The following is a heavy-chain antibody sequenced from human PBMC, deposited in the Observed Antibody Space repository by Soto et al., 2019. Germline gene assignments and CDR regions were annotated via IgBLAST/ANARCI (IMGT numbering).Heavy chain of an antibody. J-gene: IGHJ4*02. CDR1: GGSVSSGSYY. CDR3: WSDRGGWYDVSY. CDR2: IYYRGST. V-gene: IGHV4-61*01. D-gene: IGHD6-19*01. Sequence: QVQLQESGPGLVKPSETLSLTCTVSGGSVSSGSYYWSWIRQPPGKGLEWIGYIYYRGSTNHNPSLRSGVTMSEDTSKNRFSLMLRSVAAADAAVYYGWSDRGGWYDVSYWGQGTLVTVSS.